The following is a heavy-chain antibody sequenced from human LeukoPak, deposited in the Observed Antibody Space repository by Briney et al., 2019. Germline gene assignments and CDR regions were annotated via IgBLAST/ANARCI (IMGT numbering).Heavy chain of an antibody. V-gene: IGHV1-24*01. D-gene: IGHD3-22*01. CDR1: GYTLTEIS. Sequence: ASVKVSCKVSGYTLTEISMHWVRQAPGKGLEWMGGFDPEDGETIYAQKLQGRVTMTEDTSTDTAYMELSSLRSEDTAVYYCATPLPRTMHYYDSGGYYFWGQGTLVTVSS. CDR2: FDPEDGET. CDR3: ATPLPRTMHYYDSGGYYF. J-gene: IGHJ4*02.